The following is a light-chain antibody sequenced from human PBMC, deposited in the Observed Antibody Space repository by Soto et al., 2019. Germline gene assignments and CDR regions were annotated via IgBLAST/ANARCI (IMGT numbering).Light chain of an antibody. V-gene: IGKV1-9*01. CDR1: QGISSY. Sequence: DIQLTQSPSFLSASVGDRVTITCRASQGISSYLAWYQQKPGKAPKLLIYAASTLQSGVPSRFSGSGSGTEFTRTISSLQPEDFATYYCQQLNSYPYTVGQGTKLEIK. CDR3: QQLNSYPYT. CDR2: AAS. J-gene: IGKJ2*01.